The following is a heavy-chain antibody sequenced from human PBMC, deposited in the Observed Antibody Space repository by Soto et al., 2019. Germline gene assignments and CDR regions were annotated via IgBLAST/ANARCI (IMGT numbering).Heavy chain of an antibody. CDR3: ARAYCSGGSCYPIDY. Sequence: RASVKVSCKASGYTFTSYYMHWVRQAPGQGLEWMGIINPSGGSTSYAQKFQGRVTMTRDTSTSTVYMELSSLRSEDTAVYYCARAYCSGGSCYPIDYWGQGTLVTVS. V-gene: IGHV1-46*01. CDR2: INPSGGST. CDR1: GYTFTSYY. J-gene: IGHJ4*02. D-gene: IGHD2-15*01.